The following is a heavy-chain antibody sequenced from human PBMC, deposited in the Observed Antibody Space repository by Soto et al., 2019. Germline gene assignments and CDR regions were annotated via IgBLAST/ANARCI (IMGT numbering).Heavy chain of an antibody. D-gene: IGHD6-19*01. V-gene: IGHV3-30*03. J-gene: IGHJ4*02. CDR3: ARWESSDWFLGF. CDR1: GFTFSSYG. Sequence: PGGSLRLSCAASGFTFSSYGMHWVRQAPGKGLEWVAVISYDGSNKYYVDSVKGRFTISRDGAMTSLFLQMHSLRAEDTAVYYCARWESSDWFLGFWGQGTLVTVSS. CDR2: ISYDGSNK.